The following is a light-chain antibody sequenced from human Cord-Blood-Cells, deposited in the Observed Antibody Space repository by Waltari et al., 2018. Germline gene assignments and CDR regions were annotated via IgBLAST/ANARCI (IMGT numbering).Light chain of an antibody. CDR1: KSGDKY. V-gene: IGLV3-1*01. J-gene: IGLJ2*01. CDR2: QDS. Sequence: SYELTQPPSVSVSPGQTASITCSGDKSGDKYACLYQQKPGQAPVLVIYQDSKRPSGIPERFSGSNSGNTATLTISGTQAMDEADYYCQAWDSSTVVFGGGTKLTVL. CDR3: QAWDSSTVV.